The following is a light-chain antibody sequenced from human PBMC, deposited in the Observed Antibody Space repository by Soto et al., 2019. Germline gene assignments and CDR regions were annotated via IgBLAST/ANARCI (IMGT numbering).Light chain of an antibody. V-gene: IGKV3-20*01. CDR3: QQYNYSPWT. J-gene: IGKJ1*01. CDR2: GAS. Sequence: EIVLTQSPVSLSLSPGERATLSCRASQSVGSNYLAWYQQKPGQAPRLLIYGASSRATGIPDRFSGGGSGTDFTLTISRLEPEDFAVYYCQQYNYSPWTYGQGTKVDIK. CDR1: QSVGSNY.